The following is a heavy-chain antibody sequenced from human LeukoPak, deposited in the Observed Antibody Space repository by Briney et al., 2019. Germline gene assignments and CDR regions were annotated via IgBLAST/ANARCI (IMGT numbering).Heavy chain of an antibody. J-gene: IGHJ4*02. CDR3: VRGSGSYYIY. D-gene: IGHD1-26*01. Sequence: GGSLRLSCTASGFTFGDYAMSWFRQAPGKGLEWVGFIRSKAYGGTTEYAASVKGRFTISRDNAKNSLYLQMNSLRAEDTAVYYCVRGSGSYYIYWGQGTLVTVSS. CDR1: GFTFGDYA. CDR2: IRSKAYGGTT. V-gene: IGHV3-49*03.